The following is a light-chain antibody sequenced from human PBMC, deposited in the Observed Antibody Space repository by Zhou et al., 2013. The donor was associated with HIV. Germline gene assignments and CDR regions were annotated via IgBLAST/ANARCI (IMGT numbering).Light chain of an antibody. CDR1: HDVGTS. CDR2: AAS. CDR3: QQYYSFPYT. V-gene: IGKV1-16*01. J-gene: IGKJ2*01. Sequence: IQMTQSPPSLSTYVGDRVTITCRASHDVGTSLAWFQQRPGKAPKLLIYAASTLQSGVPSRFSGSGSGTDFTLTISSLQPEDFATYYCQQYYSFPYTFGQGTKLEIK.